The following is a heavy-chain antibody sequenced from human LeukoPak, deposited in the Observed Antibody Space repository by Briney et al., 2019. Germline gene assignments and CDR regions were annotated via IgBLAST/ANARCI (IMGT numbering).Heavy chain of an antibody. D-gene: IGHD3-3*01. V-gene: IGHV3-33*01. J-gene: IGHJ3*02. CDR2: IWYDGSNK. CDR1: GFTFSSYG. Sequence: GGSLRLSCAASGFTFSSYGMHWVRQAPGKGLEWVAVIWYDGSNKYYADSVKGRFTISRDNSKSTLYLQMNSLRAEDTAVYYCAASLTYYDFWSGYRPWNDAFDIWGQGTMVTVSS. CDR3: AASLTYYDFWSGYRPWNDAFDI.